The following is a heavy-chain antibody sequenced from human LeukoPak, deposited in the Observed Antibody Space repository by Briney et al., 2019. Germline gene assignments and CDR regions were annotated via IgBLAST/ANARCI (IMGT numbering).Heavy chain of an antibody. CDR2: IYPGDSDT. CDR1: GYSFTSYW. V-gene: IGHV5-51*01. J-gene: IGHJ4*02. D-gene: IGHD6-13*01. CDR3: ARSGYSSSWYGGNYFDY. Sequence: GESLKISCKGSGYSFTSYWIGWVRQMPGKGLEWMGIIYPGDSDTRYSPSFQGQVTISADKSISTAYLQWSSLKASDTATYYCARSGYSSSWYGGNYFDYWGQGTLVTVSS.